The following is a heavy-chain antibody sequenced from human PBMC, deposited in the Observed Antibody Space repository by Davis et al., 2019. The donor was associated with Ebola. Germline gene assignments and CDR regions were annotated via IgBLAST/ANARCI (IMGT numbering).Heavy chain of an antibody. CDR2: INHSGST. CDR1: GGSISNYY. Sequence: MPSETLSLTCTISGGSISNYYWSWIRQPPGKGLEWIGEINHSGSTNYNPSLKSRVTISVDTSKNQFSLKLSSVTAADTAVYYCARGRRSGYSYGTHYYYYYGMDVWGQGTTVTVSS. J-gene: IGHJ6*02. V-gene: IGHV4-34*01. D-gene: IGHD5-18*01. CDR3: ARGRRSGYSYGTHYYYYYGMDV.